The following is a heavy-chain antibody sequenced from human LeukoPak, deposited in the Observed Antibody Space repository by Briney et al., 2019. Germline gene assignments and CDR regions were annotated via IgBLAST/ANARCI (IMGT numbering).Heavy chain of an antibody. Sequence: SGGSLRLSCAASGFTFSSYCMNWVRQVPGKGLEWVSSISSSSGYIYYADSVKGRFTISRDNAKNSLYLLMNSLRAEDTAVYYCARERQNKDFWSGGDYWGQGTLVTVSS. CDR2: ISSSSGYI. D-gene: IGHD3-3*01. J-gene: IGHJ4*02. V-gene: IGHV3-21*01. CDR3: ARERQNKDFWSGGDY. CDR1: GFTFSSYC.